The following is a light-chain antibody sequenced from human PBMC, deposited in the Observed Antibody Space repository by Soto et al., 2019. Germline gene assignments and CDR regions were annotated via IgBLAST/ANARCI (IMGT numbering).Light chain of an antibody. CDR1: SSNIGAGYD. CDR3: QSYDSSLSGSE. CDR2: GNG. J-gene: IGLJ2*01. Sequence: QSVLTQPPSVSGAPGQRVTISCTGSSSNIGAGYDVHWYQQLPGTAPKLLIYGNGNRPSGVPDRFSGSKSGTSASLAITGLQAEDEADYYCQSYDSSLSGSEFGGGTKLTVL. V-gene: IGLV1-40*01.